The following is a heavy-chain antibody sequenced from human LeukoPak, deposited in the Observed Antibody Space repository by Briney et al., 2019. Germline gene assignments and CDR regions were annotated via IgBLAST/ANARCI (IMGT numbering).Heavy chain of an antibody. Sequence: GESLKISCQGSGYSFTSYWIGWVRQMPGKGLGWMGIIYPVESETRYSPSVQGQVTISADKSITTAYLQWSSLKASDTAMYYCAKLGAYSSSWYGFFDYWGQGTLVAVSS. CDR3: AKLGAYSSSWYGFFDY. J-gene: IGHJ4*02. CDR2: IYPVESET. V-gene: IGHV5-51*01. CDR1: GYSFTSYW. D-gene: IGHD6-13*01.